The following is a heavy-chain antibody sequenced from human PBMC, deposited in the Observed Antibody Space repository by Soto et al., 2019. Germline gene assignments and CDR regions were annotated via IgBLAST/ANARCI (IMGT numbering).Heavy chain of an antibody. CDR1: GFTFGNYS. V-gene: IGHV3-23*01. CDR2: ISASGGRT. Sequence: XGLLRLKCRASGFTFGNYSMSWVRQAPGKGLDWVSGISASGGRTYYADSAKGRFTISRDNSNNTLYLQMSSLRAEDTAVYYCAKDLEVLSARFESWGQGALVTVSS. J-gene: IGHJ4*02. CDR3: AKDLEVLSARFES. D-gene: IGHD2-15*01.